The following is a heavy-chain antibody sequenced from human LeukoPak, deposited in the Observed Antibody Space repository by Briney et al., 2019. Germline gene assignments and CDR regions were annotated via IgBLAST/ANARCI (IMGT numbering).Heavy chain of an antibody. CDR2: IYYNGNT. D-gene: IGHD2-21*02. Sequence: SEPLSLICTVSGDPIRSSSYYCGWIRKPPGKGLEWIGWIYYNGNTYYNASLKSRITISGDTSKNQFSLKLSSVTAADTAVYYCARAVFEVETPNGFDPWGQGTLVTVSS. V-gene: IGHV4-39*07. J-gene: IGHJ5*02. CDR3: ARAVFEVETPNGFDP. CDR1: GDPIRSSSYY.